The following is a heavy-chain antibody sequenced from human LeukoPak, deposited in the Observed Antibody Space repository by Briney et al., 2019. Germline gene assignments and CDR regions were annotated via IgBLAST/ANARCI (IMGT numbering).Heavy chain of an antibody. Sequence: PSETLSLTCSVSGGSISTYYWTWIRQPPGKGLEWIGYIYSSGSTNYNPSLKSRVIISADTSKNQFSLKLSSVTAADTAVYFCARGGNTALIYWGQGTLVTVSS. CDR3: ARGGNTALIY. CDR2: IYSSGST. D-gene: IGHD5-18*01. CDR1: GGSISTYY. V-gene: IGHV4-59*01. J-gene: IGHJ4*02.